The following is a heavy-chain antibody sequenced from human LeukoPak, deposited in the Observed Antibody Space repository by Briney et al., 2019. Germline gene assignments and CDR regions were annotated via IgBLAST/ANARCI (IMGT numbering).Heavy chain of an antibody. CDR2: LSASGGLT. V-gene: IGHV3-23*01. CDR1: GFTFSSYA. Sequence: GGSLRLSCAASGFTFSSYAMSWVRQAPGKGLEWVSGLSASGGLTYYADSVKGRFTISRDNSKNTLYLQMNSLRAEDTAVYYCASYYDTSGHYVDYWGQGTLVTVSS. J-gene: IGHJ4*02. D-gene: IGHD3-22*01. CDR3: ASYYDTSGHYVDY.